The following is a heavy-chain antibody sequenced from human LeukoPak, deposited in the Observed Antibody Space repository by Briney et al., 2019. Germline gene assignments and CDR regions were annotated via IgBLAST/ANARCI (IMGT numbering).Heavy chain of an antibody. CDR3: ARSSGWLFGY. J-gene: IGHJ4*02. CDR2: MNPNSGDT. CDR1: GYTFTGYY. V-gene: IGHV1-2*02. Sequence: ASVTDSCMASGYTFTGYYMHWVRQAPGQGLEWMGWMNPNSGDTKYAQKFQGRVTTTRDMSIGTAYLELSRLRSDDAAVYYCARSSGWLFGYWGQGTLVTVSS. D-gene: IGHD6-19*01.